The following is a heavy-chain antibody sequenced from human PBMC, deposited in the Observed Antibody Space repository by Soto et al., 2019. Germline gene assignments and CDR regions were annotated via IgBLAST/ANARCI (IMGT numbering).Heavy chain of an antibody. Sequence: SETLSLTCTVSGDSVSSYYWSWIRQPPGKGLEWIGYIYYSGSTNYNPSLKSRVTISVDTSKNQFSLKLSSVTAADTAVYYCARDRPFGGVIAESGMDVWGQGTTVTVSS. D-gene: IGHD3-16*02. V-gene: IGHV4-59*02. CDR1: GDSVSSYY. CDR2: IYYSGST. J-gene: IGHJ6*02. CDR3: ARDRPFGGVIAESGMDV.